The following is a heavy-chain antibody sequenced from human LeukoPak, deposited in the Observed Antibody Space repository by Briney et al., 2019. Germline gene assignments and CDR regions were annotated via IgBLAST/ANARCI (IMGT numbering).Heavy chain of an antibody. CDR3: ARDGNILTGYPGRGEGGLDY. Sequence: PGGSLRLSCAASGFTVSSNYMSWVRQAPGQGLEWVSAIYSGGTTYYADSVKGRFIISRDNSKNTLYLQMSSLRAEDTAVYYCARDGNILTGYPGRGEGGLDYWGQGTLVTVSS. CDR2: IYSGGTT. V-gene: IGHV3-53*01. J-gene: IGHJ4*02. D-gene: IGHD3-9*01. CDR1: GFTVSSNY.